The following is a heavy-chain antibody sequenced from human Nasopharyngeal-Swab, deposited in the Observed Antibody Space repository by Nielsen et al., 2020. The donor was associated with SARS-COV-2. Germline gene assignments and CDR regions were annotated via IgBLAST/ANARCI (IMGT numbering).Heavy chain of an antibody. CDR2: IYYSGST. J-gene: IGHJ6*03. Sequence: SESLSLTCTVSGGSISSYYWSWIRQPPGKGLEWIGYIYYSGSTNYNPSLKSRVTISVDTSKNQFSLKLSSVTAADTAVYYCARGYYDSSGWVDYYYYYIDVWGKGTTVTFSS. CDR1: GGSISSYY. V-gene: IGHV4-59*01. CDR3: ARGYYDSSGWVDYYYYYIDV. D-gene: IGHD3-22*01.